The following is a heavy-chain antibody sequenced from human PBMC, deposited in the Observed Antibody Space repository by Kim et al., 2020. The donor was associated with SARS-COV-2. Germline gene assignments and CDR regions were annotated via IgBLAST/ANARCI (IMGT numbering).Heavy chain of an antibody. J-gene: IGHJ4*02. CDR3: ARVNSGYDYDY. Sequence: THYPGSVKGRYTISTENAKNYLYLQMTSLRAGDTAVYYCARVNSGYDYDYWGQGTLVTVSS. CDR2: T. V-gene: IGHV3-13*01. D-gene: IGHD5-12*01.